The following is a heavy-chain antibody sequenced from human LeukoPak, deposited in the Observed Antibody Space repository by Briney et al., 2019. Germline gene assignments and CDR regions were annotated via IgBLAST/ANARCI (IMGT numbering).Heavy chain of an antibody. V-gene: IGHV4-34*01. CDR3: ARDGQRWSLDY. CDR1: GGSFSGYY. Sequence: SETLSLTCAVYGGSFSGYYWSWIRQPPGKGLEWIGEINHSGSTNYNPSLKSRVTISVDTSKNQFSLKLSSVTAADTAVYYCARDGQRWSLDYWGQGTLVTVSS. J-gene: IGHJ4*02. D-gene: IGHD5-24*01. CDR2: INHSGST.